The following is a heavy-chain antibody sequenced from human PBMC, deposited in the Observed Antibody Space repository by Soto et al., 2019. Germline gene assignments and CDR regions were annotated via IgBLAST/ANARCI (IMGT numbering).Heavy chain of an antibody. CDR1: GFTFSTYA. Sequence: EVQLLESGEGLVQPGGSLRLSGAASGFTFSTYAMSWVRQAPGKGLEWVSAVSGSGDTTYYANSVKGRVTISRDNSKNTLYLQMNSLRAEDTAVYYCAKGSYRPHDYWGQGTLVTVSS. V-gene: IGHV3-23*01. CDR3: AKGSYRPHDY. J-gene: IGHJ4*02. CDR2: VSGSGDTT. D-gene: IGHD1-26*01.